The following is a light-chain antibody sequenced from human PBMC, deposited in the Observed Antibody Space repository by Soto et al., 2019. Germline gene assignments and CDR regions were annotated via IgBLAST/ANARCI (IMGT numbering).Light chain of an antibody. J-gene: IGKJ1*01. V-gene: IGKV1-5*01. Sequence: DIQMTQSPSTLSASVGDRVTITCRASQSISSWLAWYQQKPGKAPKLLIYDASNLDSGVPSRFSGSASGTEFTLTISSLQPDDFATYYCQQYNSYSSFGHGTKVDIK. CDR2: DAS. CDR1: QSISSW. CDR3: QQYNSYSS.